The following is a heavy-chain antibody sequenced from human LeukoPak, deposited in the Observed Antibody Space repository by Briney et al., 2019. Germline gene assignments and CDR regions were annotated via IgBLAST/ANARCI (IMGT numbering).Heavy chain of an antibody. D-gene: IGHD2/OR15-2a*01. CDR2: VYHSGTT. J-gene: IGHJ4*02. V-gene: IGHV4-38-2*02. CDR1: GYSISSGYY. Sequence: SETLSLTCTVSGYSISSGYYWGWFRQPPGKGLEWIGSVYHSGTTDYNPSLKSRVTISVDTSKNQFSLKVSSVTAADTAVYYCARQGRNSRTTFDYWGQGTLVTVSS. CDR3: ARQGRNSRTTFDY.